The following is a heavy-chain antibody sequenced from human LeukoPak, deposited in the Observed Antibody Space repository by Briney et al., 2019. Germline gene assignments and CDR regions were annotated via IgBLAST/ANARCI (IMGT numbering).Heavy chain of an antibody. Sequence: SETLSLTCSVSGGSISSGAYYWGWIRQPPGKGLEWIGSLHYSGSAYYNPSLKSRVTISVDTSKNHFSLNLSSVTAADTAVYYCARHGQTAYDSSGYYRWGQGFLVTVSS. V-gene: IGHV4-39*01. D-gene: IGHD3-22*01. CDR1: GGSISSGAYY. CDR2: LHYSGSA. J-gene: IGHJ4*02. CDR3: ARHGQTAYDSSGYYR.